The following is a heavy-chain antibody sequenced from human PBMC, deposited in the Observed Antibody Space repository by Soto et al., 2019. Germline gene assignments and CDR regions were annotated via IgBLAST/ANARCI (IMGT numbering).Heavy chain of an antibody. CDR1: GYIFVNYG. D-gene: IGHD3-16*01. Sequence: VQLVQSGDEVKKPGASVKDSCKASGYIFVNYGIAWVRQAPRQGLEWMGWISPYTGNTHSASKVQGRLTMTTDTSPSTAYMDLGSLTSDDTAVYYCVMVDNYVTPTPQDVWGQGTTVTVSS. J-gene: IGHJ6*02. CDR3: VMVDNYVTPTPQDV. V-gene: IGHV1-18*01. CDR2: ISPYTGNT.